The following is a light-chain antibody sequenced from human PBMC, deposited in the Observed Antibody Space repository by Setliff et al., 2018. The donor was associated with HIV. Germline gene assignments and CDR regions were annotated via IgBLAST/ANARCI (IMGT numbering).Light chain of an antibody. V-gene: IGLV2-14*03. J-gene: IGLJ1*01. Sequence: QFALTQPASVSGSPGQSIIISCTGTSSDIGVYDYVSWYQHHPGKAPKLMIFDVSNRPSGVSNRFSGSKSDNTASLTISGLQTEDEADYYCSSYTNKNTYVFGTGTKVTVL. CDR3: SSYTNKNTYV. CDR2: DVS. CDR1: SSDIGVYDY.